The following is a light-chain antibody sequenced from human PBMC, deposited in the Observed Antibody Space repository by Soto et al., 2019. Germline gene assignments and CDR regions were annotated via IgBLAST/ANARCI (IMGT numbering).Light chain of an antibody. CDR1: QSVSSSY. CDR2: GAS. V-gene: IGKV3-20*01. CDR3: QQYGSSPYT. Sequence: EIVLTQSPGTLSLSPGERATLSCRASQSVSSSYLAWYQQKPGQAPRLLIYGASSRATGIPDRLSGSGSGTDFTLTISRLEPEYFAVYYCQQYGSSPYTVGQGTKLEIK. J-gene: IGKJ2*01.